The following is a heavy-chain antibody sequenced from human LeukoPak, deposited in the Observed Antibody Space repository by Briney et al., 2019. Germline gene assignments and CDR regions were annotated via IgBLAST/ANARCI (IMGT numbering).Heavy chain of an antibody. CDR1: GFTFSSYA. Sequence: GGSLRFSCAASGFTFSSYAMSWVRQAPGKGLGWVSAISGSGGSTYYADSVKGRFTISRDNSKNTLYLQMNSLRAEDTAVYYCAKEVPMVRGVKYFDYWGQGTLVTVSS. CDR2: ISGSGGST. J-gene: IGHJ4*02. V-gene: IGHV3-23*01. CDR3: AKEVPMVRGVKYFDY. D-gene: IGHD3-10*01.